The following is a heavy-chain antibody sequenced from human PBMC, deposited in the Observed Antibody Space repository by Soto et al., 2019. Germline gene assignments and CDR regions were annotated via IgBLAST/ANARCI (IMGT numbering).Heavy chain of an antibody. CDR2: IWYDGSYK. CDR3: ARDQYYYRNSGYGMDV. J-gene: IGHJ6*02. D-gene: IGHD3-10*01. Sequence: GGSLRLSCAASGFTFSSFGLHWVRQAPGKGLEWVAVIWYDGSYKYHADSVKGRFTISRDNSKNTLFLQMNNLRAEDTAVYYCARDQYYYRNSGYGMDVWGQGTKVTVSS. V-gene: IGHV3-33*01. CDR1: GFTFSSFG.